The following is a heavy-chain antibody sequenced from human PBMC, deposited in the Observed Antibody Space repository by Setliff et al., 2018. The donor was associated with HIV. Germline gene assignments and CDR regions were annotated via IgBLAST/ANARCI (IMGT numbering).Heavy chain of an antibody. CDR3: ARLTTVTNYYYYYMDV. D-gene: IGHD4-4*01. Sequence: PSETLSLTCTVSGGSISSSSYYWGWIRQPPGKGLEWIGSIYYSGTTNKNPSLKSQVTISVDTSKNKFSLKLSSVTAAYTAVYYCARLTTVTNYYYYYMDVWGKGTTVTVSS. CDR2: IYYSGTT. V-gene: IGHV4-39*01. CDR1: GGSISSSSYY. J-gene: IGHJ6*03.